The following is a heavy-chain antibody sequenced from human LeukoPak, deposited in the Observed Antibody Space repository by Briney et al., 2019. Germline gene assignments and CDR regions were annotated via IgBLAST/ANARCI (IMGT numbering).Heavy chain of an antibody. J-gene: IGHJ5*02. CDR3: ARGDNWFDP. V-gene: IGHV4-34*01. Sequence: PSETLSLTCAVYGGSFSGYYWSWIRQPPGKGLEWIGEINHRGSTNYNPSLKSRVTISVDTSKNQFSLKLSSVTAADTAVYYCARGDNWFDPWGQGTLVTVSS. CDR2: INHRGST. CDR1: GGSFSGYY.